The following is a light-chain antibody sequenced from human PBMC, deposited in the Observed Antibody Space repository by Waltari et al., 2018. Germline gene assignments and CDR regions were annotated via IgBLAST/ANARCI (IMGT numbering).Light chain of an antibody. J-gene: IGKJ1*01. V-gene: IGKV3-15*01. CDR2: GAS. Sequence: EVVLTQSPATLSVSPGERATLSCRASQNVNYYLAWYQTKDGQAPRLLIYGASTRATGIPDRFSGSRSGTGFTLSISSLQSEDFAIYYCQQYNEWPRTFGQGTRVEI. CDR1: QNVNYY. CDR3: QQYNEWPRT.